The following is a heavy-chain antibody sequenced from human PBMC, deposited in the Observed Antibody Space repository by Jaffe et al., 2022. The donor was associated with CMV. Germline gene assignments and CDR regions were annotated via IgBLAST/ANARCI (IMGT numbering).Heavy chain of an antibody. CDR1: GFSLSTIGVG. CDR3: AHRRGTWTHLWLDGAFDY. J-gene: IGHJ4*02. CDR2: IYWDDDK. Sequence: QITLKESGPTLVKPTQTLTLTCTFSGFSLSTIGVGVGWIRQPPGKALEWLALIYWDDDKRYSPSLKSRLSIMMDTSKNQVVLIMTNMDAVDTGTYYCAHRRGTWTHLWLDGAFDYWGQGTPITVSS. V-gene: IGHV2-5*02. D-gene: IGHD5-18*01.